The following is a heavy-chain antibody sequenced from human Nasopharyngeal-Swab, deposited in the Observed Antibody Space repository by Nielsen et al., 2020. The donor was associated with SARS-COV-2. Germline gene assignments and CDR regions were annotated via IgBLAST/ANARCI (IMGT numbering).Heavy chain of an antibody. CDR3: ARDCTNGVCLYYYYGMDV. CDR2: MNPNSGNT. D-gene: IGHD2-8*01. J-gene: IGHJ6*02. Sequence: ASVKVSCKASGYTFTSYDINWVRQATGQGLEWMGWMNPNSGNTGYAQKFQGRVTMTRNTSISTAYMELSSLRSEDTAVYYCARDCTNGVCLYYYYGMDVWGQGTTATVSS. V-gene: IGHV1-8*01. CDR1: GYTFTSYD.